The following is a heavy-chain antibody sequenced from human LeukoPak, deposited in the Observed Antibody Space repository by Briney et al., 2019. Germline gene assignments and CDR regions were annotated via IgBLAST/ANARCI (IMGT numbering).Heavy chain of an antibody. Sequence: SSETLSLTCTVSLDSTSSNFWSWVRQPPPKGLEWIGEIHRSGSPNYNPSLQSRVTISIGRSRNQIVLELSSVTAADTAVYYCAREILGGFNPGAYWGQGTLVPVSS. CDR3: AREILGGFNPGAY. CDR1: LDSTSSNF. V-gene: IGHV4-4*02. D-gene: IGHD1-14*01. J-gene: IGHJ4*02. CDR2: IHRSGSP.